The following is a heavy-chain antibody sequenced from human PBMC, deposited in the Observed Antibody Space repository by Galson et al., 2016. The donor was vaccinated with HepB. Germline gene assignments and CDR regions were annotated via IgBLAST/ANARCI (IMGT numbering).Heavy chain of an antibody. J-gene: IGHJ3*02. CDR2: FDPEDGET. D-gene: IGHD4-11*01. Sequence: SVKVSCKVSGYTLTELSMHWVRQSPGKGLEWMGGFDPEDGETVYAQNFQGRVTMTEDTSTDTAYMELSSLRSEDTAVSYCATGGASNDAPYAGAFDIWGQGTMVTVSS. V-gene: IGHV1-24*01. CDR3: ATGGASNDAPYAGAFDI. CDR1: GYTLTELS.